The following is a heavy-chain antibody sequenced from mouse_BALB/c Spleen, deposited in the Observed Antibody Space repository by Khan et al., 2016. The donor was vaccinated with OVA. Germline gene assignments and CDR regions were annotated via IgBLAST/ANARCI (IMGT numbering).Heavy chain of an antibody. CDR3: SSLLTGSFAY. J-gene: IGHJ3*01. CDR1: GFSFSSYS. CDR2: ISSGGDYT. D-gene: IGHD4-1*01. Sequence: EVKLVESGGDLVKPGGSLKLSCAASGFSFSSYSMSWVRQTPDKRLEWVATISSGGDYTYYPDIVKGRFTISRDNAKNPLYLQMSSLKSESTAMYYCSSLLTGSFAYWGQGTLVTVSA. V-gene: IGHV5-6*01.